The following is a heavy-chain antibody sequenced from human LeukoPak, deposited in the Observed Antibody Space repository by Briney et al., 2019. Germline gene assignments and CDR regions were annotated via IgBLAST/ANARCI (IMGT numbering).Heavy chain of an antibody. J-gene: IGHJ4*02. CDR1: GGSISSYY. CDR3: ARDSDCSSTSCYVDY. D-gene: IGHD2-2*01. Sequence: AETLSLTCTVSGGSISSYYRSWIRQPAGKGLEWIGRIYTGGSTNYNPSLQSRVTMSVDTSKHQFSLKLSSVTAADTAVYYCARDSDCSSTSCYVDYWGQGTLVTVSS. V-gene: IGHV4-4*07. CDR2: IYTGGST.